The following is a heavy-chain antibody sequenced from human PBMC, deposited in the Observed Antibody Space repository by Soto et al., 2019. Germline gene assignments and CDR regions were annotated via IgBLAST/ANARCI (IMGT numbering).Heavy chain of an antibody. D-gene: IGHD6-13*01. V-gene: IGHV1-69*12. Sequence: QVQRVQSGAEVKKPGSSVKVSCKASGGTFSSYAISWVRQAPGQGLEWMGGIIPIFGTANYAQKFQGRVTITADESTSTAYMELSSLRSEDTAVSYCASGGYSSSWYSGYFDYWGQGTLVTVSS. CDR3: ASGGYSSSWYSGYFDY. CDR1: GGTFSSYA. J-gene: IGHJ4*02. CDR2: IIPIFGTA.